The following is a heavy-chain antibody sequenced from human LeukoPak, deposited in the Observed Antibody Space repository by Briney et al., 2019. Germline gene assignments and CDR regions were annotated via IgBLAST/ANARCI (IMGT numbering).Heavy chain of an antibody. Sequence: RPSETLSLTCTVSGGFISSSSYYWGWIRQPPGKGLEWIGDIYYSGRTYYNPSLRSRVSISLDTSMNHFSLTLSSVTAADTAVYYCARRRYYDSTGYFDWGRGPLVIVSS. J-gene: IGHJ1*01. CDR1: GGFISSSSYY. CDR3: ARRRYYDSTGYFD. CDR2: IYYSGRT. D-gene: IGHD3-22*01. V-gene: IGHV4-39*02.